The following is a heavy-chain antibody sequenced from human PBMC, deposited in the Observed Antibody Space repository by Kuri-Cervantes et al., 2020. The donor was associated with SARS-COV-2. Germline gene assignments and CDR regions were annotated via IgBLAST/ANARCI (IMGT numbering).Heavy chain of an antibody. Sequence: GGSLRLSCAASGFSFDDYAMHWVRQVPGQGLEWVSRISWNGGSIGYAVSVKGRFTISRDNAKNSLYLQMNSLRAEDTAVYYCARGPHIVVVTATGYFDYWGQGTLVTVSS. CDR2: ISWNGGSI. J-gene: IGHJ4*02. V-gene: IGHV3-9*01. D-gene: IGHD2-21*02. CDR3: ARGPHIVVVTATGYFDY. CDR1: GFSFDDYA.